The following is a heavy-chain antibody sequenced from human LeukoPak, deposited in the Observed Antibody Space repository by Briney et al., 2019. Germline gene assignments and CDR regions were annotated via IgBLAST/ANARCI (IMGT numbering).Heavy chain of an antibody. V-gene: IGHV4-38-2*02. CDR3: ARRKWFGTKNYYMDV. D-gene: IGHD3-10*01. Sequence: PSETLSLTCTVSGYSISSGYYWGWIRQPPGKGLEWIGVINHSGSTDYNPSLKSRVTISVDTSKNQFSLKLSSVTAADTAVYYCARRKWFGTKNYYMDVWGKGTTVTISS. J-gene: IGHJ6*03. CDR2: INHSGST. CDR1: GYSISSGYY.